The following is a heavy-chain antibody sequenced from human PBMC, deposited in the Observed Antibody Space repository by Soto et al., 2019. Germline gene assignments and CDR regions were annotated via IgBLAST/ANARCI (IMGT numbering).Heavy chain of an antibody. CDR2: INAGNGNT. Sequence: ASVKVSCKASGYTFTSYAMHWVRQAPGQRLEWMGWINAGNGNTKYSQKFQGRVTITRDTSARTAYMELSSLRSEDTAVYYCAKDQGSSWYEIDYWGQGTLVTVSS. D-gene: IGHD6-13*01. V-gene: IGHV1-3*01. CDR1: GYTFTSYA. CDR3: AKDQGSSWYEIDY. J-gene: IGHJ4*02.